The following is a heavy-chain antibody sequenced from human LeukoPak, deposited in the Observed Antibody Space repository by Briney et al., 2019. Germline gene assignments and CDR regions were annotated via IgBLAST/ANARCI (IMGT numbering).Heavy chain of an antibody. Sequence: GGSLRLSCAASAFTFSSYAMSWVRQAPGKGLEWVSVISGSGGSTYYADSVKGRFTISRDNSKNTLYLQMNSLRAEDTAVYYCAKAPDSSSWNGHWFDPWGQGALVTVSS. CDR3: AKAPDSSSWNGHWFDP. CDR1: AFTFSSYA. CDR2: ISGSGGST. V-gene: IGHV3-23*01. D-gene: IGHD6-13*01. J-gene: IGHJ5*02.